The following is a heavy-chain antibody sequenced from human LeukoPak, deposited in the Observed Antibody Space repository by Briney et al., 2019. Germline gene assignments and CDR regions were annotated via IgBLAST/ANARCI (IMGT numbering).Heavy chain of an antibody. Sequence: SETLSLTCTVSGGSISSYYWSWIRQPPGKGLEWIGYIYYSGSTNYNPSLKSRVTISVDTSKNQFSLKLSSVTAADTAVYYFARENSGYEGKDFDLWGRGTLVTVSS. CDR3: ARENSGYEGKDFDL. V-gene: IGHV4-59*01. J-gene: IGHJ2*01. CDR1: GGSISSYY. D-gene: IGHD5-12*01. CDR2: IYYSGST.